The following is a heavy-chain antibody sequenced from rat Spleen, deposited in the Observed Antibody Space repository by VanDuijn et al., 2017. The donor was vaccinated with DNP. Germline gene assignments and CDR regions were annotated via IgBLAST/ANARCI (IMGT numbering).Heavy chain of an antibody. J-gene: IGHJ3*01. CDR3: VRPLGYSSYGFAY. Sequence: EVQLVESGGGLVQPGRSLKLSCAASGFTFSDYNMAWVRQAPTKGLEWVTYITYDGGGTYYRDSVKGRFTISRDNAKSTLYLQGDSLRSEDTATYYCVRPLGYSSYGFAYWGQGTLVTVSS. CDR1: GFTFSDYN. V-gene: IGHV5-7*01. CDR2: ITYDGGGT. D-gene: IGHD1-2*01.